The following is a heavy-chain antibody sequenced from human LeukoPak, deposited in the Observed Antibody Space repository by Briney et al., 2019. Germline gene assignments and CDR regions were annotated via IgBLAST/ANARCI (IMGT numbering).Heavy chain of an antibody. CDR1: GFTFSSYG. J-gene: IGHJ4*02. CDR3: AKDRSSSWGFDY. CDR2: ISYDGSNK. D-gene: IGHD6-13*01. Sequence: GRSLRLSCAASGFTFSSYGMHWVRQAPGKGLEWVAVISYDGSNKYCADSVKGRFTISRDDSKNTLYLQMSSLRAEDTAVYYCAKDRSSSWGFDYWGQGTLVTVSS. V-gene: IGHV3-30*18.